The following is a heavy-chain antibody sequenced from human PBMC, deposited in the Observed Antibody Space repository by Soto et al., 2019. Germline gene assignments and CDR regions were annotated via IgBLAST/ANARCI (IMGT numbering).Heavy chain of an antibody. CDR1: GGSITSGNYY. CDR3: VREGVYCSSTSCYPF. J-gene: IGHJ6*02. D-gene: IGHD2-2*01. V-gene: IGHV4-31*03. CDR2: IYYSGST. Sequence: SETLSPTCTVSGGSITSGNYYWSWIRQHPGKGLEWIGYIYYSGSTYYNPSLKSRVAISIDTSKNHFSLRLSSVTAADTAVYYCVREGVYCSSTSCYPFWGQGTTVTVSS.